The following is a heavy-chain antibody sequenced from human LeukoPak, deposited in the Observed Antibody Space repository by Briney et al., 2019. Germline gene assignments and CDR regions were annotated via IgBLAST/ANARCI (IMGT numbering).Heavy chain of an antibody. CDR2: IYYSGST. CDR3: ATSAGVLRYFDWLLYFQH. CDR1: GGSISSSSYY. Sequence: SETLSLTCTVSGGSISSSSYYWGWIRQPPGKGLEWIGSIYYSGSTYYNPSLKSRVTISVDTSKNQFSLKLSSVTAADTAVHYCATSAGVLRYFDWLLYFQHWGQGTLVTVSS. V-gene: IGHV4-39*01. J-gene: IGHJ1*01. D-gene: IGHD3-9*01.